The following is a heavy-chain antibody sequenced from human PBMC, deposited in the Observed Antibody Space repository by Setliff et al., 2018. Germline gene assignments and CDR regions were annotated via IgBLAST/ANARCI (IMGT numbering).Heavy chain of an antibody. CDR1: GGSITSGSYY. J-gene: IGHJ4*02. CDR3: AGTPALGTTWLSPFDY. V-gene: IGHV4-61*02. D-gene: IGHD5-12*01. Sequence: PSETLSLTCAVSGGSITSGSYYWSWIRQPAGKGLEWIGLIQSTGNTNYNPSLQSRVTISMYPSKNQFSLKMSSVTAADTAMYYCAGTPALGTTWLSPFDYWGQGTLVTVSS. CDR2: IQSTGNT.